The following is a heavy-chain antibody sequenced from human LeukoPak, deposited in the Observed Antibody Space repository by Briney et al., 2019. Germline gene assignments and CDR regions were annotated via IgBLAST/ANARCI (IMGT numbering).Heavy chain of an antibody. CDR2: IFYSGIT. V-gene: IGHV4-59*12. D-gene: IGHD3-10*01. Sequence: SETLSLTCTVSGGSISSYYWSWIRQPPGKGLEWIGYIFYSGITNYNPSLKSRVTISIDTSKNQFSLKLSSVTAADTAVYYCAREVTMVRGAPYNWFDPWGQGTLVTVSS. CDR3: AREVTMVRGAPYNWFDP. CDR1: GGSISSYY. J-gene: IGHJ5*02.